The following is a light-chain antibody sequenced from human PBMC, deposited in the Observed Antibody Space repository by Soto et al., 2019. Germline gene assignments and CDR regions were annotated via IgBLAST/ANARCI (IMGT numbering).Light chain of an antibody. V-gene: IGLV2-14*03. CDR3: SSHTTSNTRV. CDR1: SSHVGAYDF. Sequence: QSALTHPASVSGSPGQSIAISCTGTSSHVGAYDFVSWYQQHPDKAPKLLIYEVSNRPSGVSDRFSGSKSVNTATLTISGLQAEDEADYYCSSHTTSNTRVFGTGTKLTVL. CDR2: EVS. J-gene: IGLJ1*01.